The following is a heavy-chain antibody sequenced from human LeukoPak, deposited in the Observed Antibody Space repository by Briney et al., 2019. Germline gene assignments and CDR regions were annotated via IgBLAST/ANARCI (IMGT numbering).Heavy chain of an antibody. CDR1: GFTFSSYA. CDR3: ARDGNTIFGVPPRYYYYYYGMDV. CDR2: ISYDGSNK. Sequence: GRSLRLSCAASGFTFSSYAMHWVRQAPGKGLEWVAVISYDGSNKYYADSVKGRFTISRDNSKNTLYLQMNSLRAEDTAVYYCARDGNTIFGVPPRYYYYYYGMDVWGQGITVTVSS. D-gene: IGHD3-3*01. J-gene: IGHJ6*02. V-gene: IGHV3-30-3*01.